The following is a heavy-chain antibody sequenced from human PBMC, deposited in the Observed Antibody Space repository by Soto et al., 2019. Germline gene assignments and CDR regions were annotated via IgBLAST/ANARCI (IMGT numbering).Heavy chain of an antibody. CDR3: AKGRGYCGGDCYKTPIDY. D-gene: IGHD2-21*02. V-gene: IGHV3-7*03. Sequence: GGSLRLSCAASGINFNDYWMSWVRQAPGKGLEWVANIKEDGSSKYYADSVKGRFTITRDNAKNSLYLQMNSLRAEDTALYYCAKGRGYCGGDCYKTPIDYWGQGTLVTVSS. CDR2: IKEDGSSK. CDR1: GINFNDYW. J-gene: IGHJ4*02.